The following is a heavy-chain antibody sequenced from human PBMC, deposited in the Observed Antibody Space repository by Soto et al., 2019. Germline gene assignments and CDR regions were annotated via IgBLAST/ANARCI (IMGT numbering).Heavy chain of an antibody. D-gene: IGHD3-16*01. Sequence: SETLSLTCTVSGGSIRSGDDYWSWIRQPPGKGLEWIGYIYYTGTTYYNPSLKSRLTISVDTSKNQLSLKLSSVTAADTDVYYCARMIRKDHSHAYTFDYWCQAFLVTVS. CDR1: GGSIRSGDDY. CDR3: ARMIRKDHSHAYTFDY. J-gene: IGHJ4*02. CDR2: IYYTGTT. V-gene: IGHV4-30-4*01.